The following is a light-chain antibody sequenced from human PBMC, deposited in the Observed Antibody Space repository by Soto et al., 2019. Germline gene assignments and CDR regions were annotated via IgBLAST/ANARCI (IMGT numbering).Light chain of an antibody. J-gene: IGKJ2*02. Sequence: DIQMTQSPSSVSASVGDRVTITCRASQDISTWLTWYQQKPGKAPKLLIYAASSLQSGVPSRFSGSGSGTDFTLTINSLQPEDFATYFCQQANSFPWTFGQRTKLDIK. CDR2: AAS. CDR1: QDISTW. CDR3: QQANSFPWT. V-gene: IGKV1-12*01.